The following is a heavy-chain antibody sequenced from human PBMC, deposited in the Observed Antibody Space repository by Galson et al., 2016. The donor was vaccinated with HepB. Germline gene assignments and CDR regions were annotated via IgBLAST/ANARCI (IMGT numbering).Heavy chain of an antibody. J-gene: IGHJ6*02. D-gene: IGHD3-10*01. CDR3: AKEGRLGDGLDV. CDR1: GFTFRSYG. V-gene: IGHV3-23*01. CDR2: TSGSGGGA. Sequence: SLRLSCAASGFTFRSYGMNWVRQAPGKGLEWVSGTSGSGGGAYYGDSVKGRFTISRDNSKNTLHLQINSLRAEDTAVYYCAKEGRLGDGLDVWGQGTTVTVSS.